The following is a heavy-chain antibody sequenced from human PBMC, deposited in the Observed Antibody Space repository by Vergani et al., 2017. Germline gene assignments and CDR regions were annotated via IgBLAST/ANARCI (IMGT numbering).Heavy chain of an antibody. CDR3: AREDYYGSGARDY. J-gene: IGHJ4*02. CDR1: GGPISSRNW. CDR2: IYHSGST. Sequence: QVQLQESGPGLVKPSETLSLTCTVFGGPISSRNWWSWVRQPPGKGLAWIGEIYHSGSTNYNPSLKSRVTISVDKSKNQFSLKLSSVTAADTAVYYCAREDYYGSGARDYWGQGTLVTVSS. V-gene: IGHV4-4*02. D-gene: IGHD3-10*01.